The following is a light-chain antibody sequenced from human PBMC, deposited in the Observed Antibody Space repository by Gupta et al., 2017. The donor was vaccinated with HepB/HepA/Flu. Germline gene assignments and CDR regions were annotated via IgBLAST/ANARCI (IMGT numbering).Light chain of an antibody. Sequence: QSVLTQPPSVSGAPGQRVTISCTGSSSNIGAGYDVHWYQQLPGTAPNLLIYGNSSRRSGVPDRFSGSKSGTSASRAITGLQAEDEADYYCQSYDTSLSGYVFGTGTKVTVL. CDR3: QSYDTSLSGYV. V-gene: IGLV1-40*01. CDR1: SSNIGAGYD. CDR2: GNS. J-gene: IGLJ1*01.